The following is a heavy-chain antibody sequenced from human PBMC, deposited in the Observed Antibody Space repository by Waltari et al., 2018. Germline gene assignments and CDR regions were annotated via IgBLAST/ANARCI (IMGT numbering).Heavy chain of an antibody. V-gene: IGHV4-39*01. J-gene: IGHJ5*02. CDR1: GGSITSSSYF. CDR3: ARFSKSANWFDP. D-gene: IGHD3-3*02. Sequence: QLQLQESGPGLVKPSETLSLPCTVSGGSITSSSYFWGWIRPPPGKGLEWIGSISYSGSTYYNPALMSRVTISVDTSKNQFSLKLSSVTAAETAVFYCARFSKSANWFDPWGQGTLVTVSS. CDR2: ISYSGST.